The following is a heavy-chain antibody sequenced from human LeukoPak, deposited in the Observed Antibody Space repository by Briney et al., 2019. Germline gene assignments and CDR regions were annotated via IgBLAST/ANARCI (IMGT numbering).Heavy chain of an antibody. Sequence: SGPTLVKPTQTLTLTCTFSGFSLSTSGVGVGWIRQPPGRALEWLALIYWDDDKRYSPSLKSRLTITKDTSRNQVVLTMTNMDPVDTATYYCALMIYSNSYFDYWGQGTLVTVSS. CDR1: GFSLSTSGVG. V-gene: IGHV2-5*02. D-gene: IGHD4-11*01. CDR2: IYWDDDK. J-gene: IGHJ4*02. CDR3: ALMIYSNSYFDY.